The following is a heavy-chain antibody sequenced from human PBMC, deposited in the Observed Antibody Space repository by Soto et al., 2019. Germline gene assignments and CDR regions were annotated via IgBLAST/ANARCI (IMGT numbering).Heavy chain of an antibody. J-gene: IGHJ5*02. D-gene: IGHD6-6*01. Sequence: GGSLRLSCAASGFTFSYYWMHWIRQIQGKSPVWVARVDPEGNVTTYAGLVKDRLAISRDNATRTLFLTMHNLRAAETAVYYCAAVHIQFAPWGPGTLVTVSS. CDR3: AAVHIQFAP. CDR1: GFTFSYYW. V-gene: IGHV3-74*01. CDR2: VDPEGNVT.